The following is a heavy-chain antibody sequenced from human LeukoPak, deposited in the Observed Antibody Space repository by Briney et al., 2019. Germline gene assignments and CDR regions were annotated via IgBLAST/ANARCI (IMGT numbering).Heavy chain of an antibody. V-gene: IGHV3-23*01. CDR2: MSGSGTTT. CDR1: GFTFSSYA. CDR3: AKFFAPSGGASGWPWTIDC. J-gene: IGHJ4*02. Sequence: PGGSLRLSCAASGFTFSSYAMTWVRQAPGKGLEWVAAMSGSGTTTYSADSAKGRFTISRDNFKNTLYVEMSSLRAEDTAVYYCAKFFAPSGGASGWPWTIDCWGQGTLVTVSS. D-gene: IGHD6-19*01.